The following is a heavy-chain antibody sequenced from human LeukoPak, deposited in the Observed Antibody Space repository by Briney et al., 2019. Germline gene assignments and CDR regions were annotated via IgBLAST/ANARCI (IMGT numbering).Heavy chain of an antibody. J-gene: IGHJ4*02. CDR3: ARGWLLWFREPLDC. V-gene: IGHV3-33*01. Sequence: GRSLRLSCAASGFTFSSYGMHWVRQAPGKGLEWVAVIWYDGSNKYYADSVKGRFTISRDNSKNTLYLQMNSLRAEDTAVYYCARGWLLWFREPLDCWGQGTLVTVSS. D-gene: IGHD3-10*01. CDR2: IWYDGSNK. CDR1: GFTFSSYG.